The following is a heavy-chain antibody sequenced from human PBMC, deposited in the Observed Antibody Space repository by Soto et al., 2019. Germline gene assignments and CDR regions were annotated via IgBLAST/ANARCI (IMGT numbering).Heavy chain of an antibody. CDR3: ARFERYFGWFPAPGWVDP. CDR1: GFTVSSNY. CDR2: IYSGGST. Sequence: SGGSLRLSCAASGFTVSSNYMSWVRQAPGKGLEWVSVIYSGGSTYYADSVKGRFTISRDNSNNTLYLQMNSQRAEDTAVYYCARFERYFGWFPAPGWVDPWGQGTLVTVSS. D-gene: IGHD3-9*01. J-gene: IGHJ5*02. V-gene: IGHV3-53*01.